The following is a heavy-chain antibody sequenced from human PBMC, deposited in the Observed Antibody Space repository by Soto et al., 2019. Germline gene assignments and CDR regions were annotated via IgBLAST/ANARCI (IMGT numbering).Heavy chain of an antibody. V-gene: IGHV3-23*01. J-gene: IGHJ4*02. Sequence: GESLKISCAASGFTFSSYAMSWVRQAPGKGLEWVSAISGSGGSTYYADSVKGRFTISRDNSKNTLYLQMNSLRAEDTAVYYCAKRFGDNWGSINWGQGTLVTVSS. CDR3: AKRFGDNWGSIN. D-gene: IGHD7-27*01. CDR2: ISGSGGST. CDR1: GFTFSSYA.